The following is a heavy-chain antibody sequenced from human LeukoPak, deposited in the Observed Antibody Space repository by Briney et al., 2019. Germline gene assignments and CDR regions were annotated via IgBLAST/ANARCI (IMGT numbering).Heavy chain of an antibody. V-gene: IGHV4-39*01. CDR2: ICYSGST. J-gene: IGHJ4*02. D-gene: IGHD4-17*01. Sequence: SSETLSLTCTVSGGSISSSSYYWGWIRQPPGKGLEWIGSICYSGSTYYNPSLKSRVTISVDTSKNQFSLKLSSVTAADTAVYYCARHSRVTTVTAYAWGGPYFDYWGQGTLVTVSS. CDR3: ARHSRVTTVTAYAWGGPYFDY. CDR1: GGSISSSSYY.